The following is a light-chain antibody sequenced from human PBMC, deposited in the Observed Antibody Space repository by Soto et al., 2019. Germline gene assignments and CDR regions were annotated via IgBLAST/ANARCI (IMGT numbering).Light chain of an antibody. Sequence: DIQMTQSPSSLSASVEDRVIITCRASQTISSWLAWYQQKPGKAPKLLIYDASNLASAVPSRFSGSGSGTEFTLTISNLQPDDFATYYCQQYENYWTFGQGTKVDIK. V-gene: IGKV1-5*01. CDR3: QQYENYWT. CDR1: QTISSW. CDR2: DAS. J-gene: IGKJ1*01.